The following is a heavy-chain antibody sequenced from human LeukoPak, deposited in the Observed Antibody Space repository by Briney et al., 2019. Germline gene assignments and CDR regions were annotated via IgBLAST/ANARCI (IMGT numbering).Heavy chain of an antibody. D-gene: IGHD3-22*01. CDR3: AVWRITMIVGDAFDI. J-gene: IGHJ3*02. CDR2: ISSSSSYI. Sequence: GGSLRLSCAASGFTFSSYSMNWVRQAPGKGLEWVSSISSSSSYIHYADSVKGRFTISRDNAKNSLYLQMNSLRAEDTAVYYCAVWRITMIVGDAFDIWGQGTMVTVSS. CDR1: GFTFSSYS. V-gene: IGHV3-21*01.